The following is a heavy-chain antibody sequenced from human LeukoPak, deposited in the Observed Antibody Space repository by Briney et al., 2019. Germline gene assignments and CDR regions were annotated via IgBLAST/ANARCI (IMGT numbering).Heavy chain of an antibody. CDR2: ISNNGGST. CDR1: GFTFSRYS. V-gene: IGHV3-64*01. Sequence: GSLRLSCAASGFTFSRYSMHWVRQAPGKGLEYVSAISNNGGSTYYAKSVKGRFTISRDNSKNTLYLQMGSLSAEDMAVYYCARTSIAAREADYWGQGTLGTGSS. D-gene: IGHD6-6*01. J-gene: IGHJ4*02. CDR3: ARTSIAAREADY.